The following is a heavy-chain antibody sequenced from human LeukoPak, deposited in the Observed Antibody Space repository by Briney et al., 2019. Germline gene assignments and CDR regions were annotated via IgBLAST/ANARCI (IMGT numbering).Heavy chain of an antibody. CDR2: ISGSGGST. CDR1: GFTFSSYA. J-gene: IGHJ5*02. D-gene: IGHD1-26*01. V-gene: IGHV3-23*01. Sequence: SGGSLRLSCAASGFTFSSYAMSWVRQAPGKGLEWVSAISGSGGSTYYADSVKGRFTISRDNSKNTLYLQMNSLRAEDTAVYYCARDFQGQVGFFDPWGQGTLVSVSS. CDR3: ARDFQGQVGFFDP.